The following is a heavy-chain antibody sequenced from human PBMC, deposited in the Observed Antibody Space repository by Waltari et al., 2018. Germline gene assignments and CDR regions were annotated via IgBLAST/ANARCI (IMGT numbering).Heavy chain of an antibody. CDR3: ARDRPAAPTYYYYYYMDV. V-gene: IGHV3-21*01. CDR1: GFTFSSYS. J-gene: IGHJ6*03. Sequence: EVQLVESGGGLVKHGGSLRLSCAASGFTFSSYSMNWVRPAPGKGLEWVSSISSSSSYIYYADSVKGRFTISRDNAKNSLYLQMNSLRAEDTAVYYCARDRPAAPTYYYYYYMDVWGKGTTVTISS. D-gene: IGHD2-2*01. CDR2: ISSSSSYI.